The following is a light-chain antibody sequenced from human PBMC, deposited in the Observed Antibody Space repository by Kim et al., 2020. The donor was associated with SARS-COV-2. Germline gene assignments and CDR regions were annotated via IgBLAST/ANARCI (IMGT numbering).Light chain of an antibody. V-gene: IGKV3-20*01. CDR2: GVY. CDR3: QKYGNSYT. Sequence: EIVLTQSPDTLSLSPGERATLSCKASQSVSSKSLAWYQHKVGQPPRLLIYGVYTRATGVPGRFSGSGSGTDFTLVISRLESEDFAMYYCQKYGNSYTFGQGTKLEI. CDR1: QSVSSKS. J-gene: IGKJ2*01.